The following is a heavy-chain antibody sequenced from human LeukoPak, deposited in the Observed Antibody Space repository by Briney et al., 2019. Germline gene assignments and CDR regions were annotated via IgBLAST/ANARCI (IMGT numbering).Heavy chain of an antibody. CDR2: ISGSGAGT. CDR1: GFTFSSYA. Sequence: PGGSLRLSCAASGFTFSSYAMSWVRQAPGKGLEWVSAISGSGAGTYYADSVKGRFTISRDNSKNTLYLQMHSLRAEDTAVYYCATNTSSWSFDYWGQGTLVTVPS. CDR3: ATNTSSWSFDY. V-gene: IGHV3-23*01. J-gene: IGHJ4*02. D-gene: IGHD6-13*01.